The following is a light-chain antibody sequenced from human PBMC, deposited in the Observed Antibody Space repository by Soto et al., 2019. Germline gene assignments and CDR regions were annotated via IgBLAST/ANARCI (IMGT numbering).Light chain of an antibody. CDR1: PSVDSN. Sequence: EIVMTQSPATLSVSPGEGATLSCRTSPSVDSNLAWYQQKPGQAPRLLIFGASTRATGIPARFSGSGSGTDFTLTISRLEPEDFAVYYCQQYGSSPWTFGQGTKVDIK. V-gene: IGKV3-20*01. CDR2: GAS. J-gene: IGKJ1*01. CDR3: QQYGSSPWT.